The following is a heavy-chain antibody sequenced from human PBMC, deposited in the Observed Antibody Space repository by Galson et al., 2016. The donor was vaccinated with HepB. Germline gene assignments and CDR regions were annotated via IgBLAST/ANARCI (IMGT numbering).Heavy chain of an antibody. CDR2: IYPADSAT. CDR3: AKAVGNSYHGDYDSSGYDF. D-gene: IGHD3-22*01. J-gene: IGHJ4*02. V-gene: IGHV5-51*01. CDR1: GYRFTSYW. Sequence: QSGAEVKKPGESLKISCKGSGYRFTSYWIGWVRRMPGKGLEWMGIIYPADSATRYSPSFEGQVTISVAKSTTTAYLQWSSLKASDTAMYFCAKAVGNSYHGDYDSSGYDFWGQGTLVTVSS.